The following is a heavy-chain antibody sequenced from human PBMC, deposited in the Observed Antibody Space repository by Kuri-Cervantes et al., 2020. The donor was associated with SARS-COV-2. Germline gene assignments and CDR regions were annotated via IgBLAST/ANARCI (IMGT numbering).Heavy chain of an antibody. Sequence: SVKVSCKASGGTFSSYAISWVRQAPGQGLEWMGGIIPIFGIANYAQKFQGRVTITADKSTSTAYMELSSLRSEDTAVYYCAVTIRRYYGSGSYPVFGGQGTLVTVSS. CDR2: IIPIFGIA. V-gene: IGHV1-69*10. CDR3: AVTIRRYYGSGSYPVF. CDR1: GGTFSSYA. J-gene: IGHJ4*02. D-gene: IGHD3-10*01.